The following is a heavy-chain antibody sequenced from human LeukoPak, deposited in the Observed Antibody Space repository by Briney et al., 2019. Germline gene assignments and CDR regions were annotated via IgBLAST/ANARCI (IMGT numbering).Heavy chain of an antibody. CDR1: GYTFTSYG. CDR3: ARGLLANGIWDYYYYYMDV. Sequence: ASVKVSCKASGYTFTSYGISWVRQAPGQGLEWMGWISAYNGNTNYAQKLQGRVTMTTDTSTSTAYMELRSLRSDDTAVYYCARGLLANGIWDYYYYYMDVWGKGTTVTVSS. V-gene: IGHV1-18*01. CDR2: ISAYNGNT. D-gene: IGHD4/OR15-4a*01. J-gene: IGHJ6*03.